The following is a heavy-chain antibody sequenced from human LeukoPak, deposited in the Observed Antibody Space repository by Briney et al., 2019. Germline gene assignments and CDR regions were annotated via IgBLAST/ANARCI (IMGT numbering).Heavy chain of an antibody. CDR2: ISGSSGST. D-gene: IGHD3-22*01. J-gene: IGHJ4*02. CDR3: ARDQGENYDSSGYYPY. Sequence: SGGSLRLSCAASGFTFSNYYMSWIRQAPGKGLEWVSYISGSSGSTNYADSVMGRFTISRDNGKNSLYLQMNSLRAEDTAVCYCARDQGENYDSSGYYPYWGQGTLVTVSS. CDR1: GFTFSNYY. V-gene: IGHV3-11*06.